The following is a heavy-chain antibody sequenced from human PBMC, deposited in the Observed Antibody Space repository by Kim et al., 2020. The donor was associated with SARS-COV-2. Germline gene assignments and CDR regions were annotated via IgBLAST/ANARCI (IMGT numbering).Heavy chain of an antibody. CDR2: ISWNSGSI. V-gene: IGHV3-9*01. CDR3: AKDRDSGYDLRVWYLDY. J-gene: IGHJ4*02. CDR1: GFTFDDYA. Sequence: GGSLRLSCAASGFTFDDYAMHWVRQAPGKGLEWVSGISWNSGSIGYADSVKGRFTISRDNAKNSLYLQMNSLRAEDTALYYCAKDRDSGYDLRVWYLDYWGKGTVVTVSS. D-gene: IGHD5-12*01.